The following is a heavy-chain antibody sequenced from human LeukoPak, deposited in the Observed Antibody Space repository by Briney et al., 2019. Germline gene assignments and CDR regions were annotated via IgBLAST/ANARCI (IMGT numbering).Heavy chain of an antibody. CDR1: GGSISSGSYY. CDR3: ARGARVGYSSGWGHYFDY. Sequence: SETLSLTCTVSGGSISSGSYYWSWIRQPAGKGLEWIGRIYTSGSTNYNPSLKSRVTISVDTSKNQFSLQLSSVTVSDTAVYYCARGARVGYSSGWGHYFDYWGQGTLVTVSS. V-gene: IGHV4-61*02. J-gene: IGHJ4*02. CDR2: IYTSGST. D-gene: IGHD6-19*01.